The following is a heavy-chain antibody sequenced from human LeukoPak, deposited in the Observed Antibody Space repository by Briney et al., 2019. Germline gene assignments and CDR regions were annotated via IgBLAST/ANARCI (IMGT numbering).Heavy chain of an antibody. Sequence: QSGGSLRLSCAASGFTVSSNYMSWVRQAPGKGLEWVSAISGSGGSTYYADSVKGRFTISRDNSKNTLYLQMNSLRAEDTAVYYCAKRVVVAAIYNWFDPWGQGTLVTVSS. J-gene: IGHJ5*02. D-gene: IGHD2-15*01. CDR2: ISGSGGST. CDR3: AKRVVVAAIYNWFDP. V-gene: IGHV3-23*01. CDR1: GFTVSSNY.